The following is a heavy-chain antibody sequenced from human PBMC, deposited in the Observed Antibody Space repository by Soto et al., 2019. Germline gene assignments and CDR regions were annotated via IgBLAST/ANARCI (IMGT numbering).Heavy chain of an antibody. CDR3: ARDVDYYDSSGYYYQFYYYYGMDV. D-gene: IGHD3-22*01. Sequence: ASVKVSCKASGYTFTSYGISWVRQAPGQGLEWMGWISAYNGNTNYAQKLQGRVTMTTDTSTSTAYTELRSLRSDDTAVYYCARDVDYYDSSGYYYQFYYYYGMDVWGQGTTVTVSS. CDR2: ISAYNGNT. CDR1: GYTFTSYG. J-gene: IGHJ6*02. V-gene: IGHV1-18*01.